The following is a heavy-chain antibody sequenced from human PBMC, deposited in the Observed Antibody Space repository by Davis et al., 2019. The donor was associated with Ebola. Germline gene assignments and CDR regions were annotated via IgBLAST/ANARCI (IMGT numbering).Heavy chain of an antibody. V-gene: IGHV3-30*02. CDR3: AKGIGSSGYYPFDY. CDR1: GFTFNIFD. J-gene: IGHJ4*02. D-gene: IGHD3-22*01. Sequence: GGSLRLSCAASGFTFNIFDMHWVRQAPGRGLEWVAFVRSHGSDDHYADSVKGRFTISRGNSKNTLYLQMNSLRAEDTAVYYCAKGIGSSGYYPFDYWGQGTLVTVSS. CDR2: VRSHGSDD.